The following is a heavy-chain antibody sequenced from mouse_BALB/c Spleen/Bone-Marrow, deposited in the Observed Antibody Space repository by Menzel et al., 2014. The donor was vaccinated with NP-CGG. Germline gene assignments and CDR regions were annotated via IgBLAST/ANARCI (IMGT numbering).Heavy chain of an antibody. CDR3: ATMITDWYFDV. V-gene: IGHV14-3*02. J-gene: IGHJ1*01. CDR1: GFNIKDTY. CDR2: IDPANGNT. Sequence: DVQLQESGAELVKPGASVKLSCTASGFNIKDTYMHWVKQRPEQGLEWIGRIDPANGNTKYDPKFQGKATITADTSSNTAYLQHSSLTSEDTAVYYCATMITDWYFDVWGAGTTVTVSS. D-gene: IGHD2-4*01.